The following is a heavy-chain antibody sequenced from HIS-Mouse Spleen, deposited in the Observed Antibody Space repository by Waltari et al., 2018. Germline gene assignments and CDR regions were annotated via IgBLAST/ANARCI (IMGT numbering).Heavy chain of an antibody. Sequence: EVQLVESGGGLVQPGGSLRLSCAASGFTFSSYWMHWVRQAPGKGLVWVSRINRDGSSTSYADSVKCRFTISRDNAKNTLYLQMNSLRAEDTAVYYCARKLRGAFDIWGQGTMVTVSS. CDR3: ARKLRGAFDI. CDR1: GFTFSSYW. V-gene: IGHV3-74*01. D-gene: IGHD1-7*01. J-gene: IGHJ3*02. CDR2: INRDGSST.